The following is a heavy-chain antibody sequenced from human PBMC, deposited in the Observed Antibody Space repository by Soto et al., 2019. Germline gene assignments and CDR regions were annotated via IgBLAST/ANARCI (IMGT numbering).Heavy chain of an antibody. CDR3: GRDRGNYPVDY. CDR2: INPNSGGS. D-gene: IGHD1-7*01. J-gene: IGHJ4*02. Sequence: ASVKVSCKASGYTFSLYYVHWVRQAPGQGLEWMGWINPNSGGSNFAQNFQGRVTMTRDTSISTAYMELSSLRSDDTAVYCCGRDRGNYPVDYWGQGTLVTVSS. V-gene: IGHV1-2*02. CDR1: GYTFSLYY.